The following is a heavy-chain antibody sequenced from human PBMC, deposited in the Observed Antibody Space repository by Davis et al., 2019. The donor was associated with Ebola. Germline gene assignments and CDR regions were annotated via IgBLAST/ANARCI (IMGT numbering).Heavy chain of an antibody. V-gene: IGHV5-51*01. CDR3: ARPVNDYGDPNFGH. CDR1: GYTFTNYW. Sequence: GGSLRLSCKGSGYTFTNYWIVWVRQLPGKGLEWMGIIYPADSDTRYNPSFQGLVTISADKSINTAYLQWTSLRASNTAMYYCARPVNDYGDPNFGHWGQGTRVTVSS. CDR2: IYPADSDT. D-gene: IGHD4-17*01. J-gene: IGHJ4*02.